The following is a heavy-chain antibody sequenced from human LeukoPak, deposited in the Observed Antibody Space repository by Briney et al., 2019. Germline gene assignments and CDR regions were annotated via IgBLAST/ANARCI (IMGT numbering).Heavy chain of an antibody. D-gene: IGHD1-26*01. Sequence: SETLSLTCAVSGASISGSNYYWGWIRQPPGKGLEWIGNIYSSGSTYYNASLQSRVTISIDTSKNQFSLRLNSMTAADTAMYYCAKSGGYGLIDYWGQGTRVTVSS. CDR1: GASISGSNYY. CDR2: IYSSGST. J-gene: IGHJ4*02. V-gene: IGHV4-39*01. CDR3: AKSGGYGLIDY.